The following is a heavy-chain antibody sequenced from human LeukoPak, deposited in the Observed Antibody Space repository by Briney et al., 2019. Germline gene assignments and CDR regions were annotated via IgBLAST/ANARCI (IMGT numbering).Heavy chain of an antibody. Sequence: SETLSLTCIVSGVSIRSDTYYWGWIRQPPGKGLEWIGNYHNGNSYYNPSLKSRVTVSEDTSGNQFSLRVTSVTAADTAVYYCARLWDSTGLYFYYYMDVWGEGTTVTVSS. D-gene: IGHD6-25*01. J-gene: IGHJ6*03. CDR2: YHNGNS. V-gene: IGHV4-39*01. CDR3: ARLWDSTGLYFYYYMDV. CDR1: GVSIRSDTYY.